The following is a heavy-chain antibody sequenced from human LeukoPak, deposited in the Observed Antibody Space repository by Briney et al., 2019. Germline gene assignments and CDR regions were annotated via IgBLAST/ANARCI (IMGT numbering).Heavy chain of an antibody. CDR3: TVSSGFDY. V-gene: IGHV3-73*01. J-gene: IGHJ4*02. CDR1: GFTFSSYA. D-gene: IGHD6-19*01. CDR2: IRSKANSYAT. Sequence: GGSLRLSCAASGFTFSSYAMSWVRQAPGKGLEWVGRIRSKANSYATAYAASVKGRFTISRDDSKNTAYLQMNSLKTEDTAVYYCTVSSGFDYWGQGTLVTVSS.